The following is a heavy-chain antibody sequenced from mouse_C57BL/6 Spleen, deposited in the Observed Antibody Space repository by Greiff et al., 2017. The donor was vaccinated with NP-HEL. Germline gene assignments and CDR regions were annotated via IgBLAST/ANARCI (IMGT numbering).Heavy chain of an antibody. D-gene: IGHD1-1*01. CDR3: ARDYGSSIYAMDY. V-gene: IGHV1-75*01. Sequence: VQLQESGPELVKPGASVKISCKASGYTFTDYYINWVKQRPGQGLEWIGWIFPGSGSTYYNEKFKGKATLTVDKSSSTAYMLLSSLTSEDSAVYFCARDYGSSIYAMDYWGQGTSVTVSS. CDR1: GYTFTDYY. CDR2: IFPGSGST. J-gene: IGHJ4*01.